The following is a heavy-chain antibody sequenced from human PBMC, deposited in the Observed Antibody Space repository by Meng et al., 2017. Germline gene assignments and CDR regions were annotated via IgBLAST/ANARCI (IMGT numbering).Heavy chain of an antibody. D-gene: IGHD6-19*01. V-gene: IGHV1-69*06. Sequence: QVKLVQAGAEVKQPGSSGKVSCKASGGTFSSYAISLVRQAPGQGLEWMGGIIPIFGTANYAQKFQGRVTITADKSTSTAYMELSSLRSEDTAVYYCARDDSSGWYYFDYWGQGTLVTVSS. CDR1: GGTFSSYA. CDR2: IIPIFGTA. CDR3: ARDDSSGWYYFDY. J-gene: IGHJ4*02.